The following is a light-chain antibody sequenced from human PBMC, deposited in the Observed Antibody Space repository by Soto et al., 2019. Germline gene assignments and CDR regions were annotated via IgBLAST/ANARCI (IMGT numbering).Light chain of an antibody. CDR1: SSDVGAYNL. CDR3: ASLTTTNFV. Sequence: QSVLTQPASVSGSPGQSITISCTGTSSDVGAYNLVSWYQHLPDKAPKLIISEGTNRPSGVSDRFSGSKSGNTASLTISGLQAEDEADYYCASLTTTNFVFGSGTKVTVL. CDR2: EGT. J-gene: IGLJ1*01. V-gene: IGLV2-14*01.